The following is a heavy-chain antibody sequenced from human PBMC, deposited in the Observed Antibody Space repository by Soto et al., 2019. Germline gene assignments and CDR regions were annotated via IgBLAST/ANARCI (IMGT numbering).Heavy chain of an antibody. Sequence: PSETLSLTCTVSGGSISSYYWSWIRQPPGKGLEWIGHVSYSGSANYNPSLKSRVTISLETSKNQFSLKLSSATAADTAVFYCASLQVVNGMDVWGQGTTVTVSS. D-gene: IGHD2-15*01. CDR2: VSYSGSA. CDR1: GGSISSYY. J-gene: IGHJ6*02. V-gene: IGHV4-59*01. CDR3: ASLQVVNGMDV.